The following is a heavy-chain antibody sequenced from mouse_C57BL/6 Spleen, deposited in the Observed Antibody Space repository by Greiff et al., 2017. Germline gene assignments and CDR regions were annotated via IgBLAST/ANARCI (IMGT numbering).Heavy chain of an antibody. J-gene: IGHJ2*01. V-gene: IGHV1-81*01. CDR3: RITTVVAPHFDY. CDR2: IYPRSGNT. CDR1: GYTFTSYG. D-gene: IGHD1-1*01. Sequence: QVHVKQSGAELARPGASVKLSCKASGYTFTSYGISWVKQRPGQGLEWIGEIYPRSGNTYYNEKFKGKATLTADKSSSTAYMELRSLTSEDSAVYFCRITTVVAPHFDYWGQGTTLTVSS.